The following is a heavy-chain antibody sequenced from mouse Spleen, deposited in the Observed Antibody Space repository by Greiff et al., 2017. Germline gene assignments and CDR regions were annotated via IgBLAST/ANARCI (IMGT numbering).Heavy chain of an antibody. CDR2: IDPENGDT. CDR3: TTPYVYYFDY. V-gene: IGHV14-4*01. Sequence: VQLKESGAELVRPGASVKLSCTASGFNIKDDYMHWVKQRPEQGLEWIGWIDPENGDTEYASKFQGKATITADTSSNTAYLQLSSLTSEDTAVYYCTTPYVYYFDYWGQGTTLTVSS. J-gene: IGHJ2*01. CDR1: GFNIKDDY.